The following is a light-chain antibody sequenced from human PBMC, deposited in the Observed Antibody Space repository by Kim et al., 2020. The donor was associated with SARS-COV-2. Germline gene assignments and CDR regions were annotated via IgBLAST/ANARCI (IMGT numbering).Light chain of an antibody. CDR2: EDN. J-gene: IGLJ3*02. CDR3: TSYDGNNGV. CDR1: SGRIESNY. Sequence: LTQPHSVSESPGQTVTISCTRSSGRIESNYVQWYQQRPGSSPTTLIYEDNQRPSGVPDRFSGSIDSSSNSASLTISGLKAEDEADYYCTSYDGNNGVFGGGTQLTVL. V-gene: IGLV6-57*01.